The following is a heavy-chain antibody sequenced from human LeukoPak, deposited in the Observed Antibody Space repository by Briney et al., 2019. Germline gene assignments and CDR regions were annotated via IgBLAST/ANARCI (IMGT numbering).Heavy chain of an antibody. J-gene: IGHJ4*02. V-gene: IGHV3-33*06. Sequence: GGSLGLSCAAPGLPSIGNGWNWAGRPQAKGWGGGPVIWYDGSNKYYADSVKGRFTISRDNSKNTLYLQMNSLRAGDTAVYYCAKSGDRTVVTPLSYRGQGTLVTVSS. CDR1: GLPSIGNG. CDR3: AKSGDRTVVTPLSY. CDR2: IWYDGSNK. D-gene: IGHD4-23*01.